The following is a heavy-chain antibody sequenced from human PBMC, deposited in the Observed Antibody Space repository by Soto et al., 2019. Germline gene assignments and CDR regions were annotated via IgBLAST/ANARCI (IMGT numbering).Heavy chain of an antibody. J-gene: IGHJ5*02. V-gene: IGHV1-69*13. CDR1: GCTFSSYA. Sequence: SSGKDSCKSSGCTFSSYAISWVRHAPGQGLEWMGGIIPIFGTANYAQKFQGRVTITADESTSTAYMELSSLRSEDTAVYYCASEGGSPQGWFDPWGQGTLVTVSS. CDR2: IIPIFGTA. CDR3: ASEGGSPQGWFDP. D-gene: IGHD1-26*01.